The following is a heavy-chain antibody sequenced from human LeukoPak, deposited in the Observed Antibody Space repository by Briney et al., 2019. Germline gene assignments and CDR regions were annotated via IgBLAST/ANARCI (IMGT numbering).Heavy chain of an antibody. CDR3: ARVAAGYSVDYFDY. V-gene: IGHV3-48*02. Sequence: GGSLRLSCAASEFAFSTYNMNWVRQAPGKGLEWVSYISTGSSTTYYADSVKGRFTISRDNVENSLYLQMNSLRDEDTAVYYCARVAAGYSVDYFDYWGQGTLVTVSS. CDR2: ISTGSSTT. J-gene: IGHJ4*02. D-gene: IGHD4-23*01. CDR1: EFAFSTYN.